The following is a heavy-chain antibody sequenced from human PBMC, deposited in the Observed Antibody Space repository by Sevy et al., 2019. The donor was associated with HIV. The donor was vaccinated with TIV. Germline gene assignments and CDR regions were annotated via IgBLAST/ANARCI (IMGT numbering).Heavy chain of an antibody. J-gene: IGHJ3*01. CDR1: GFSFSSYW. Sequence: GGSLRLSRAASGFSFSSYWMHWVRQAPGKGLEWVSRSNSDEISRSYADSVMGRFTISRDNAKNTLYLQMENLRVEDTAIYYCARAHYYYDSSGYMGIDAFDVWGQGTTVTVSS. V-gene: IGHV3-74*01. CDR2: SNSDEISR. D-gene: IGHD3-22*01. CDR3: ARAHYYYDSSGYMGIDAFDV.